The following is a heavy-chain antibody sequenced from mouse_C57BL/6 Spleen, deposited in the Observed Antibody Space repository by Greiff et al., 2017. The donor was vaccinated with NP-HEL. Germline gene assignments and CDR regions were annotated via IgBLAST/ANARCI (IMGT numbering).Heavy chain of an antibody. CDR3: ARDGYDYDGGFAY. CDR2: IDPANGNT. J-gene: IGHJ3*01. Sequence: VQLKESVAELVRPGASVKLSCTASGFNIKNTYMHWVKQRPEQGLEWIGRIDPANGNTKYAPKFQGKATITDDTSSNTAYLQLSSLTSEDTAIYYCARDGYDYDGGFAYWGQGTLVTVSA. CDR1: GFNIKNTY. D-gene: IGHD2-4*01. V-gene: IGHV14-3*01.